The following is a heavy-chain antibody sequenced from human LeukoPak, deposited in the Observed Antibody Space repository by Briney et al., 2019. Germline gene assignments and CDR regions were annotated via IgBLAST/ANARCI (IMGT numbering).Heavy chain of an antibody. J-gene: IGHJ6*03. CDR2: IYYSGST. CDR1: GGSISSSSYY. Sequence: SETLSLTCTVSGGSISSSSYYWGWIRQPPGKGLERIGYIYYSGSTNYNPSLKSRVTISVDTSKNQFSLKLTSVTAADTAVYYCARTTEGGYTYGYFYYYYMDVWGKGTTVTISS. V-gene: IGHV4-61*05. D-gene: IGHD5-18*01. CDR3: ARTTEGGYTYGYFYYYYMDV.